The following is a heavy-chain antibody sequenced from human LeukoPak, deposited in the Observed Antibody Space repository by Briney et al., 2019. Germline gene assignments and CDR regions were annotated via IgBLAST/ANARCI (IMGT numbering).Heavy chain of an antibody. D-gene: IGHD3-22*01. CDR1: GFTFTSSA. J-gene: IGHJ4*02. CDR3: ANPPLYYYDSSGYPNTVFDY. V-gene: IGHV3-23*01. CDR2: ISGSGGST. Sequence: GGSLRLSCSASGFTFTSSAMSWVRQLPGKGLEWVSAISGSGGSTYYADSVKGRFTISRDNSKNTLYLQMNSLRAEDTAVYYCANPPLYYYDSSGYPNTVFDYWGQGTLVTVSS.